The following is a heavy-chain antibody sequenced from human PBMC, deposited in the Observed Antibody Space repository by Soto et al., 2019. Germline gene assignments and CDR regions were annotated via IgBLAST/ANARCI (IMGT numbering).Heavy chain of an antibody. Sequence: GSLRLSCAASGFTFSSYSMNWVRQAPGKGLEWVSYISSSSSTIYYADSVKGRFTISRDNAKNSLYLQMNSLRDEDTAVYYCARGGYDYYYYYGMDVWGQGTTVTVSS. D-gene: IGHD5-12*01. CDR2: ISSSSSTI. J-gene: IGHJ6*02. V-gene: IGHV3-48*02. CDR1: GFTFSSYS. CDR3: ARGGYDYYYYYGMDV.